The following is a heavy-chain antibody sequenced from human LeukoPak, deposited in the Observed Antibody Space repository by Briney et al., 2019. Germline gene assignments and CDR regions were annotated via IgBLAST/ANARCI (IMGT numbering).Heavy chain of an antibody. Sequence: ASVKVSCKASGYTFTSYYMHWVRQAPGQGLEWMGIINPSGGSTSYAQKFQGRVTMTRDTSTSTVYTELSSLRSEDTAVYYCAREGGIAVAGPYFDYWGQGTLVTVSS. V-gene: IGHV1-46*01. J-gene: IGHJ4*02. D-gene: IGHD6-19*01. CDR1: GYTFTSYY. CDR3: AREGGIAVAGPYFDY. CDR2: INPSGGST.